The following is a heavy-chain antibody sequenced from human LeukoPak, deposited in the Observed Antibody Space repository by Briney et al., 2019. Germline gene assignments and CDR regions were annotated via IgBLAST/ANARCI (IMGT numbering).Heavy chain of an antibody. V-gene: IGHV3-30-3*01. Sequence: GGSLRLSCAASGFTFSSYAMHWVRQAPGKGLEWVAVISYDGSNKYYADSVKGRFTISRDNSKNTLYLQMNSLRAEDTAVYYCARDPLDYGDYGYYFDYWGQGTLVTVSS. J-gene: IGHJ4*02. CDR2: ISYDGSNK. D-gene: IGHD4-17*01. CDR3: ARDPLDYGDYGYYFDY. CDR1: GFTFSSYA.